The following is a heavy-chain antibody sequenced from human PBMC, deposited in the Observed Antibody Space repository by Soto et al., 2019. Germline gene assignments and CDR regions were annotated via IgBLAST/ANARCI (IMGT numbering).Heavy chain of an antibody. CDR3: ARGWSYGSGSYYLDY. CDR1: GGSIGTYY. D-gene: IGHD3-10*01. CDR2: IYYSGTT. J-gene: IGHJ4*02. V-gene: IGHV4-59*12. Sequence: SETLSLTCTVSGGSIGTYYWSWIRQPPGKGLEWIGFIYYSGTTNYNPSIESRVTISVDTSKNQFSLKLSSVTAADTAVYYCARGWSYGSGSYYLDYWGQGTLVTVS.